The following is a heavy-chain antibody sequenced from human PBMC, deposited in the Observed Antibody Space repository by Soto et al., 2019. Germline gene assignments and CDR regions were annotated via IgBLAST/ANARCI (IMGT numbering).Heavy chain of an antibody. CDR2: IKYDGSTT. V-gene: IGHV3-74*01. J-gene: IGHJ6*02. Sequence: LCEHQAPGKGLVWVSRIKYDGSTTSYADSVKGRFTISRDNAKNTVHLQMNGLRAEDTVVYSCGRGLRNYSGVAVWGQGTTVTVSS. D-gene: IGHD5-12*01. CDR3: GRGLRNYSGVAV.